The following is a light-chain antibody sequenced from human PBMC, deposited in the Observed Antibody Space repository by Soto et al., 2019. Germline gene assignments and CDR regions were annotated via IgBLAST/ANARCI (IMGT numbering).Light chain of an antibody. V-gene: IGLV2-14*01. CDR1: SSDVGGYNY. Sequence: QSALTQPASVSGSPGQSITISCTGTSSDVGGYNYVSWYQQHPGKAPKLMIYDVSNRPSGVSNRCSGSKSGNTASLTISGLQAQAEAEYYCSSYTSSSTLEVVFGGGTKLTVL. J-gene: IGLJ2*01. CDR3: SSYTSSSTLEVV. CDR2: DVS.